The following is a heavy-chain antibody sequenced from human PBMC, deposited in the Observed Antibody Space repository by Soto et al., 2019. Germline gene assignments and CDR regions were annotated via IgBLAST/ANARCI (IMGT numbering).Heavy chain of an antibody. Sequence: QVQLVQSGAEVKKPGSSVKVSCKTSGGTFRTSAISWVRQAPGHGLEWMGGIMPVFPTPDYAQKFQGRVTITADESTSTAYMELSSLGSEDTDVYYCARDKDRQQLGGNYYYIMDVWGQGTTVTVSS. V-gene: IGHV1-69*12. D-gene: IGHD3-3*02. J-gene: IGHJ6*02. CDR3: ARDKDRQQLGGNYYYIMDV. CDR2: IMPVFPTP. CDR1: GGTFRTSA.